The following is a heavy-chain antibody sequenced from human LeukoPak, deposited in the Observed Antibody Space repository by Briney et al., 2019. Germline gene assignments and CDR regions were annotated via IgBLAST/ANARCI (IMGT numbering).Heavy chain of an antibody. Sequence: PSETLSLTCTVSGGSISSYYWSWIRQPPGKGLEWIGSHHHSGSPYYKPSLKSRVTISVDTSKNHFFLKLSSVTAADTAVYYCVRHDYDSSSDYYVPLSYHFDYWGQGTLVTVSS. CDR1: GGSISSYY. J-gene: IGHJ4*02. V-gene: IGHV4-59*04. D-gene: IGHD3-22*01. CDR2: HHHSGSP. CDR3: VRHDYDSSSDYYVPLSYHFDY.